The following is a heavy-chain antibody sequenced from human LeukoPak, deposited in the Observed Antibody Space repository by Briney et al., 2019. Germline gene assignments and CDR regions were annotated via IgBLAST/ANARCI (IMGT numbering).Heavy chain of an antibody. D-gene: IGHD2-21*01. Sequence: ASVKVSCKASGYTFTSYDINWVRQATGQGLEWMGWMNPNSGNTGYAQKFQGRVTITRNTSISTAYMELSSLRSEDTAVYYCARDLLPYCGGDCYSPDGHYYYYMDVWGKGTTVTVSS. CDR1: GYTFTSYD. CDR3: ARDLLPYCGGDCYSPDGHYYYYMDV. J-gene: IGHJ6*03. CDR2: MNPNSGNT. V-gene: IGHV1-8*03.